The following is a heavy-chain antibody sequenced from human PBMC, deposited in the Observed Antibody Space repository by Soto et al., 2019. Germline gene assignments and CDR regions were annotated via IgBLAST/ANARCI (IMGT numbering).Heavy chain of an antibody. CDR3: AREGDGAAAENYYYYYMDV. J-gene: IGHJ6*03. CDR1: GYTFTSYD. Sequence: ASVKVSCKASGYTFTSYDINWVRQATGQGLEWMGWMNPNSGNTGYAQKFQGRVTMTRNTSISTAYMELSSLRSEDTAVYYCAREGDGAAAENYYYYYMDVWGKGTTVTVSS. CDR2: MNPNSGNT. V-gene: IGHV1-8*01. D-gene: IGHD6-13*01.